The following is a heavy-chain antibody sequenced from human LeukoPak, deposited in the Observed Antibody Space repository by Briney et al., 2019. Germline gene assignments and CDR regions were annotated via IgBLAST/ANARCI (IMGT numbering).Heavy chain of an antibody. D-gene: IGHD6-19*01. V-gene: IGHV4-61*02. Sequence: SETLSLTCTVSGGSISSGSYYWSWIRQPAGKGLEWIGRIYTSGSTNYNPSLKSRLTISIDKSKKQFSLTLTSVTAADTAVYYCAMHSGWSGPDRWGQGSLVTVSS. CDR3: AMHSGWSGPDR. CDR2: IYTSGST. CDR1: GGSISSGSYY. J-gene: IGHJ5*02.